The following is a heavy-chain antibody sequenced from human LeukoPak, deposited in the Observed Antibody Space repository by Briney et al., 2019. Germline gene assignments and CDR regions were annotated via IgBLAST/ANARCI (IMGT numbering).Heavy chain of an antibody. CDR3: AKDVSSGYYPHYFDY. V-gene: IGHV3-23*01. J-gene: IGHJ4*02. D-gene: IGHD3-22*01. CDR1: GFAFSSYA. CDR2: ISGSGGST. Sequence: GGSLRLSCAASGFAFSSYAMSWVRQAPGKGLEWVSAISGSGGSTYYADSVKGRFTISRDNSKNTLYLQMNSLRVEDTAVYYCAKDVSSGYYPHYFDYWGQGTLVTVSS.